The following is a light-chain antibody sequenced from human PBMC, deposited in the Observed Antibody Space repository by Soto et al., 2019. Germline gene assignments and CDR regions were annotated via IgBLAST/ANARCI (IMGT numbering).Light chain of an antibody. CDR1: QSASSSY. CDR2: GAS. V-gene: IGKV3D-20*02. CDR3: QQRHMWPIT. Sequence: EFVLTQSPVTLSLSPGERATLSCRASQSASSSYLAWYQQKPGQAPRLLIYGASTRASGIPERFSGSGSGTDFTLTISSLEPEDSAVYYCQQRHMWPITFGQGTRLEIK. J-gene: IGKJ5*01.